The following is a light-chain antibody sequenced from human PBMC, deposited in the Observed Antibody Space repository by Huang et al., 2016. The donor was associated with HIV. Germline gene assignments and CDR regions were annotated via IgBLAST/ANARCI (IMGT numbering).Light chain of an antibody. J-gene: IGKJ1*01. V-gene: IGKV1-39*01. CDR1: QSIRKF. Sequence: DIQMTQSPSSLSASVGDRVTIACRASQSIRKFLNWYQQKVGEAPKLLMHSASSLHSGVPSRFSGSGSGTDVTLTITSLQPEDFATYYCQQTDNTPRTFGQGTKVVIK. CDR3: QQTDNTPRT. CDR2: SAS.